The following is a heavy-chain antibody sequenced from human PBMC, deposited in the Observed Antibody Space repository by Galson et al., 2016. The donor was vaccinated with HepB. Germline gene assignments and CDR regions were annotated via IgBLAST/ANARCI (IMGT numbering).Heavy chain of an antibody. CDR2: IYYSANTNNRTT. V-gene: IGHV4-59*01. CDR3: ARDPVYSYARTASYGMDV. Sequence: TLSLTCSVSRGSISSFYWNWIRQSPGEGLEWIGYIYYSANTNNRTTNYNPSLKNRVTISISPSRKQFSLNLNFVTSADPAVYYGARDPVYSYARTASYGMDVWGQGTTVTVSS. J-gene: IGHJ6*02. D-gene: IGHD5-18*01. CDR1: RGSISSFY.